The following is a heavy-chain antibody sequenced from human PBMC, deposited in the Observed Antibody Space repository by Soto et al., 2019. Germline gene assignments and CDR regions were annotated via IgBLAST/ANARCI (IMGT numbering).Heavy chain of an antibody. Sequence: ASVKVSCKASGYTFTSYAMHWVRQAPGQRLEWMGWINAGNGNTKYSQKFQGRVTITRDTSASTAYMELSSLRSEDTAVYYCARATYYDFWSGPNPNWFDPWGQGTLVTVSS. CDR2: INAGNGNT. CDR1: GYTFTSYA. V-gene: IGHV1-3*01. CDR3: ARATYYDFWSGPNPNWFDP. J-gene: IGHJ5*02. D-gene: IGHD3-3*01.